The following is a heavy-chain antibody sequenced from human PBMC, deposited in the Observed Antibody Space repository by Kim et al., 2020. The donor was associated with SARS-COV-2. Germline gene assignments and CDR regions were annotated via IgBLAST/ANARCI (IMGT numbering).Heavy chain of an antibody. D-gene: IGHD3-9*01. CDR1: GYSFTSYW. J-gene: IGHJ4*02. CDR3: ASLSPTDILRIDY. CDR2: IYPGDSDT. Sequence: GESRKISCKGSGYSFTSYWIGWVRQMPGKGLEWMGIIYPGDSDTRYSPSFQGQVTISADKSIHTAYLQWSSLKASDTAMYYCASLSPTDILRIDYWGQGTLVTVSS. V-gene: IGHV5-51*01.